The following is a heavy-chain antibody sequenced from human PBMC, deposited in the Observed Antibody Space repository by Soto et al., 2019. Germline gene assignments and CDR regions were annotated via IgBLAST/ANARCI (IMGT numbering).Heavy chain of an antibody. V-gene: IGHV3-30-3*01. J-gene: IGHJ4*02. CDR3: ARVVGATLSPFDY. D-gene: IGHD1-26*01. CDR2: ISYDGSNK. CDR1: GFTFSSYA. Sequence: QVQLVESGGGVVQPGRSLRLSCAASGFTFSSYAMHWVRQAPGKGLEWVAVISYDGSNKYYADSVKGRFTISRDNSKNTLYLQMNILRAEDTAVYYCARVVGATLSPFDYWGQGTLVTVSS.